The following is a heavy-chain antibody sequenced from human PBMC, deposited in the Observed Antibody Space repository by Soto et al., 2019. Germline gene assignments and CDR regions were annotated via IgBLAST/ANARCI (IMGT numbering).Heavy chain of an antibody. D-gene: IGHD2-15*01. CDR2: IYYSGST. V-gene: IGHV4-31*03. CDR3: ARADGYCSGGSCLYYFDY. CDR1: GGSISSGGYY. J-gene: IGHJ4*02. Sequence: SETLSLTCTVSGGSISSGGYYWSWIRQHPGKGLEWIGYIYYSGSTYYNPSLKSRVTISVDTSKNQFSLKLSSVTAADTAVYYCARADGYCSGGSCLYYFDYWGQGTLVTVSS.